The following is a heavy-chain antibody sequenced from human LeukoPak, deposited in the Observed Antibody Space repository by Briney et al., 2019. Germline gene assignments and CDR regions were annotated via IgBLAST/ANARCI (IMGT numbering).Heavy chain of an antibody. CDR1: GFTFSAYS. V-gene: IGHV3-21*01. CDR3: TRDLHTVSPPGGIDY. Sequence: GGSLRLSCAASGFTFSAYSMNWVRHAPGKGLEWVSSITETSHVYYAESVKGRFTISRDNAKNLVFLQIKSLRVEDTAVYFCTRDLHTVSPPGGIDYWGQGTPVTVSS. CDR2: ITETSHV. J-gene: IGHJ4*02. D-gene: IGHD4-17*01.